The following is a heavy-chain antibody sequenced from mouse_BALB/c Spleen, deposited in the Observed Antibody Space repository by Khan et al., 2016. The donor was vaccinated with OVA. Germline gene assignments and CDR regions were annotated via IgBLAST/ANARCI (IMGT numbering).Heavy chain of an antibody. V-gene: IGHV1S137*01. J-gene: IGHJ2*01. CDR1: GYTFTDYA. D-gene: IGHD2-3*01. CDR2: ISTYSGNT. CDR3: ASPGSDGYYGC. Sequence: QVQLQQSGPELVRPGVSVKISCKGSGYTFTDYAMYWVKQSHAKSLEWIGLISTYSGNTNYNQKFKGKATMTVEKAYSTAYMERARLPSGDSAIDSRASPGSDGYYGCWGQGTTLTVSS.